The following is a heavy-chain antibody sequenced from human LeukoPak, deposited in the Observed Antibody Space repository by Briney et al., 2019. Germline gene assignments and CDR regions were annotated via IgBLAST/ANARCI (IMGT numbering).Heavy chain of an antibody. CDR3: ASDSVSSSSSRQQLIDY. Sequence: ASVKVSCKASGYTFTSYYMHWVRQAPGQGLEWMGIINPSGGSTSYAQKFQGRVTMTRDTSTSTVYMELSSLRSEDTAVYYCASDSVSSSSSRQQLIDYWGQGTLVTVSS. J-gene: IGHJ4*02. CDR1: GYTFTSYY. D-gene: IGHD6-6*01. V-gene: IGHV1-46*01. CDR2: INPSGGST.